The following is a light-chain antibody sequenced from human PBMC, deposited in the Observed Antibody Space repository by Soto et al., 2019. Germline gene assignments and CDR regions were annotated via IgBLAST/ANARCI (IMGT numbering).Light chain of an antibody. V-gene: IGKV1-12*01. CDR3: QQPDNYPLS. J-gene: IGKJ4*01. CDR2: AAS. CDR1: QGMTTW. Sequence: DIQMNQSPYTVSASVGDRVTISCRARQGMTTWLAWYQQKPGKAPRLLIYAASTLQSGITSRFSDSGSGTDYTLTIRSLQPEDFAMYNCQQPDNYPLSCGGGPKVEI.